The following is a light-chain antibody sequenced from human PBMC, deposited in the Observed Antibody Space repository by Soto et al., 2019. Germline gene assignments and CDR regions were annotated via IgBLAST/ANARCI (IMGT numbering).Light chain of an antibody. CDR3: HSYDDSLSGSV. CDR1: SSNIGANND. J-gene: IGLJ3*02. Sequence: QSVLTQPPSVSGAPGQRVIISCTGGSSNIGANNDVHWYQQTPGRAPTLLIYGDNNRPSGVPDRFSGSKSGTSASLAITGLQAEDEADYYCHSYDDSLSGSVFGGGTKVTVL. V-gene: IGLV1-40*01. CDR2: GDN.